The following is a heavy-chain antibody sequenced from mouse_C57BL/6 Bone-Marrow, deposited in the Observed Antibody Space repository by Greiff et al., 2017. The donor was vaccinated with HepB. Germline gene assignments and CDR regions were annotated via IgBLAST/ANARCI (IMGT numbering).Heavy chain of an antibody. V-gene: IGHV14-4*01. J-gene: IGHJ3*01. CDR2: IDPENGDT. CDR3: TTYDYDGAY. CDR1: GFNIKDDY. D-gene: IGHD2-4*01. Sequence: VQLQQSGAELVRPGASVKLSCTASGFNIKDDYMHWVKQRPEQGLEWIGWIDPENGDTEYASKFQGKATITADTASNTAYLQLSSLTSEDTAVYYGTTYDYDGAYWGQGTLVTVSA.